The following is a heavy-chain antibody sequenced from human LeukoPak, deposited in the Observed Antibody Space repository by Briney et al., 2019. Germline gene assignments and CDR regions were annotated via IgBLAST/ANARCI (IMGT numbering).Heavy chain of an antibody. D-gene: IGHD3-22*01. CDR2: IYTSGGT. CDR3: ARDSVPETYDSSGYYHAFDI. Sequence: PSETLSLTCTVSGGSISSYYWSWIRQPAGKGLEWIGRIYTSGGTNYNPSLKSRVTMSVDTSKNQSSLKLSSVTAADTAVYYCARDSVPETYDSSGYYHAFDIWGQGTMVTVSS. V-gene: IGHV4-4*07. CDR1: GGSISSYY. J-gene: IGHJ3*02.